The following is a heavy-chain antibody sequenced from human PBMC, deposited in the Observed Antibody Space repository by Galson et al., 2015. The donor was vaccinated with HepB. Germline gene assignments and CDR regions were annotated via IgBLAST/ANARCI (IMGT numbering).Heavy chain of an antibody. CDR2: IDWDDDK. CDR3: ARSRGRWLQEDAFDI. Sequence: PALVKPTQTLTLTCTFSGFSLSTSGMCVSWIRQPPGKALEWLARIDWDDDKYYSTSLKTRLTISKDTSKNQVVLTMTNMDPVDTATYYCARSRGRWLQEDAFDIWGQGTMVTVSS. J-gene: IGHJ3*02. V-gene: IGHV2-70*11. D-gene: IGHD5-24*01. CDR1: GFSLSTSGMC.